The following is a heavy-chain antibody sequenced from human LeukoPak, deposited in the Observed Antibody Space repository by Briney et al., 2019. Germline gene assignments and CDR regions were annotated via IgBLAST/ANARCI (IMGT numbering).Heavy chain of an antibody. CDR2: INPNSGGT. CDR1: GYTFTGYY. J-gene: IGHJ4*02. CDR3: ARGLGVTTYFDY. Sequence: VASVKVSCKASGYTFTGYYMHWVRRAPGQELEWMGWINPNSGGTNYAQKFQGWVTMTRDTSISTAYMELSRLRSDDTAVYYCARGLGVTTYFDYWGQGTLVTVSS. V-gene: IGHV1-2*04. D-gene: IGHD4-17*01.